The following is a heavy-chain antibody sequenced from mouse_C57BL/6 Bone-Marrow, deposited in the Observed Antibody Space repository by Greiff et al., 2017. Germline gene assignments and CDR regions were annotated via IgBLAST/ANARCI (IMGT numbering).Heavy chain of an antibody. CDR3: ARQGYYGTYFDV. Sequence: EVMLVESGGDLVKPGGSLKLSCAASGFTFSSYGMSWVRQTPDKRLEWVATISSGGSYTYYPDSVKGRFTISRDNAKNTLYLQMSSLKSEDTAMYYCARQGYYGTYFDVWGTGTTVTVSS. D-gene: IGHD1-1*01. V-gene: IGHV5-6*01. CDR1: GFTFSSYG. J-gene: IGHJ1*03. CDR2: ISSGGSYT.